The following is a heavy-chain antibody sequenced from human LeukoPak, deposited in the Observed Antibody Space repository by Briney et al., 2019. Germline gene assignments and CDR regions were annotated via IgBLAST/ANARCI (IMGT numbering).Heavy chain of an antibody. V-gene: IGHV1-8*01. J-gene: IGHJ5*02. CDR1: GYTFTSYD. CDR2: MNPNSGNT. CDR3: ARGGEDGYINEYNWFDP. Sequence: ASVKVSCKASGYTFTSYDINWVRQATGQGLEWMGWMNPNSGNTGYAQKFQGRVTMTRNTPISTAYMELSSLRSEDTAVYYCARGGEDGYINEYNWFDPWGQGTLVTVSS. D-gene: IGHD5-24*01.